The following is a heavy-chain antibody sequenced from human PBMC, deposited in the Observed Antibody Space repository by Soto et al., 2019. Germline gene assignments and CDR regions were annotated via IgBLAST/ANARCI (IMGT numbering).Heavy chain of an antibody. J-gene: IGHJ4*02. CDR1: GYSLSSGSY. CDR3: ASDRDGYNS. D-gene: IGHD5-12*01. CDR2: IYHGGTT. V-gene: IGHV4-38-2*02. Sequence: SETLSLTCTVSGYSLSSGSYWGWIRQPPGKGPEWIASIYHGGTTFYNPSLKSRISISIDTSNNQISLKLRSVTPADTAVYYCASDRDGYNSWGRGTLVTVSS.